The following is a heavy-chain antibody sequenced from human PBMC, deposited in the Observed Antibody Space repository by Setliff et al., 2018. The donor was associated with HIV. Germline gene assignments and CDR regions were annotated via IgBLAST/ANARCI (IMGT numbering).Heavy chain of an antibody. CDR3: ASRVYYYDDSATLREEGFVP. J-gene: IGHJ5*02. D-gene: IGHD3-22*01. CDR2: INHSGST. V-gene: IGHV4-61*09. CDR1: GGSIRSGSYY. Sequence: SETLSLTCTVSGGSIRSGSYYWTWIRQPAGKGPEWIGEINHSGSTSYNPSLKSRLTISVDTSKNQFSLKLSSVTAADTAVYYCASRVYYYDDSATLREEGFVPWGQGTLVTVSS.